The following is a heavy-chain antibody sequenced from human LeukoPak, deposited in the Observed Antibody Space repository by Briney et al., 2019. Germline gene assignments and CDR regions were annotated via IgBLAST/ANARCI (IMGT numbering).Heavy chain of an antibody. D-gene: IGHD1-26*01. CDR3: ARPASTSGSYSHYYYYGMDV. CDR1: GHTFTSYY. J-gene: IGHJ6*02. CDR2: INSNDGTT. Sequence: GASVKVSCKTSGHTFTSYYIHWVRQAPGQGLEWMGLINSNDGTTTYAQNFQGRVTLTRDTSTSTVYMELSSLRSDDTAVYYCARPASTSGSYSHYYYYGMDVWGQGTTVTVSS. V-gene: IGHV1-46*01.